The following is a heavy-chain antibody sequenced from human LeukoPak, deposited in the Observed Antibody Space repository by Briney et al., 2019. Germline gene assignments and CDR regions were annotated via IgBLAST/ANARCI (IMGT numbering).Heavy chain of an antibody. CDR2: IYYSGST. D-gene: IGHD5-18*01. J-gene: IGHJ4*02. CDR3: VSPRGFSYGYFDY. Sequence: SETLSLTCTVSGGSISGSIYYWGWVRLPPGKGLEWIGSIYYSGSTYYNPPLKSRVTISADTSKNQFSLTLGSVSATDTAVYYCVSPRGFSYGYFDYWGQGTLVTVSS. CDR1: GGSISGSIYY. V-gene: IGHV4-39*01.